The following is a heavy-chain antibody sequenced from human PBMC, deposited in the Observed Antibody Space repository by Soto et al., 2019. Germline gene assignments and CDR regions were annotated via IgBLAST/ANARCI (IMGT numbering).Heavy chain of an antibody. J-gene: IGHJ4*02. D-gene: IGHD3-3*01. CDR3: ATLNSFGADY. Sequence: GGSLRLSCAASGFTFSSYWMHWVRQAPGEGLVWVSHIVGDGSFTDYADSVKGRFTISRDNAKNTVYLQMNSLGAEDTAVYYCATLNSFGADYWGQGTLVTVSS. V-gene: IGHV3-74*01. CDR2: IVGDGSFT. CDR1: GFTFSSYW.